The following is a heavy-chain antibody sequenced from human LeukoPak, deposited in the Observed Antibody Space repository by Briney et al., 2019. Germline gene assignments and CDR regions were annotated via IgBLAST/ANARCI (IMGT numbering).Heavy chain of an antibody. D-gene: IGHD6-19*01. CDR3: ARAHSSGWYWNWFDP. J-gene: IGHJ5*02. V-gene: IGHV4-59*01. Sequence: SETLSLTCTVSGGSISSYYWSWIRQPPGKGLEWTGYIYYSGSTNYNPSLKSRVTISVDTSKNQFSLKLSSVTAADTAVYYCARAHSSGWYWNWFDPWGQGTLVTVSS. CDR1: GGSISSYY. CDR2: IYYSGST.